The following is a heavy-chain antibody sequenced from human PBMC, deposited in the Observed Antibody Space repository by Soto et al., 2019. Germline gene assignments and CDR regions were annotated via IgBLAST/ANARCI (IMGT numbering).Heavy chain of an antibody. CDR2: ISSSGST. D-gene: IGHD2-21*02. J-gene: IGHJ5*02. CDR1: GDHIGGVFH. Sequence: TLSVMWTDCGDHIGGVFHWICIRLFPGMGLEWIGCISSSGSTYYNPVLNNRISLSLDTSQNQFSLKLLSVTVADTAIYYCARSGVTGIVILSHWFAPWGQGTLVSLAS. V-gene: IGHV4-31*02. CDR3: ARSGVTGIVILSHWFAP.